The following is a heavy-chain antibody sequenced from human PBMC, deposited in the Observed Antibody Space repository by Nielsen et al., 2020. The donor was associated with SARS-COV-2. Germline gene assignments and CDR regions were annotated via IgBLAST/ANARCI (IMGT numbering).Heavy chain of an antibody. CDR2: IYYSGST. CDR3: ARGRITFEYYFDY. J-gene: IGHJ4*02. V-gene: IGHV4-39*07. Sequence: RQAPGKGLEWIGSIYYSGSTYYNPSLKSRVTISVDTSKNQFSLKLSSVTAADTAVYYCARGRITFEYYFDYWGQGTLVTVSS. D-gene: IGHD3-16*01.